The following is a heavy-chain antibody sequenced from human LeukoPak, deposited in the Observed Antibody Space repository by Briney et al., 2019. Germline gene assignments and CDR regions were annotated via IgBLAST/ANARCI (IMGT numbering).Heavy chain of an antibody. CDR1: GFTFSSCS. CDR2: ISSSSSYI. CDR3: ARAGNLFQWSPSDY. D-gene: IGHD4-23*01. Sequence: GGSLRLSCAASGFTFSSCSMNWVRQAPGRGLEWVSSISSSSSYIYYADSVKGRFTISRDNAKNSLYLQMNSLRAEDTAVYYCARAGNLFQWSPSDYWGQGTLVTVSS. J-gene: IGHJ4*02. V-gene: IGHV3-21*01.